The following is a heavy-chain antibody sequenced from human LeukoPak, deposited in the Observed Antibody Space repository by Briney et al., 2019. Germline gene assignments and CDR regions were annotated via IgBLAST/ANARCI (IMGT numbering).Heavy chain of an antibody. CDR1: GGSISSYY. V-gene: IGHV4-59*08. CDR2: IYYSGIT. J-gene: IGHJ3*02. D-gene: IGHD3-22*01. CDR3: ARSQNYYDSSGYYSWAFDI. Sequence: SETLSLTCTVSGGSISSYYWSWVRQPPGKGLEWIGYIYYSGITNYNPSLRSRVTISVDTSKNQFSLKLSSVPAADTAVYYCARSQNYYDSSGYYSWAFDIWGQGTMVTVSS.